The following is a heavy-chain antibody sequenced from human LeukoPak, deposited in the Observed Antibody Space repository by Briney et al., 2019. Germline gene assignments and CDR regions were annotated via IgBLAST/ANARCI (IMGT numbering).Heavy chain of an antibody. CDR2: IIPIFGTA. V-gene: IGHV1-69*06. J-gene: IGHJ5*02. CDR3: ASSLAVAGTGGLDP. Sequence: SVKVSCKASGGTFSSYAISWVRQAPGQGLEWMGGIIPIFGTANYAQKFQGRVTITADKSTSTAYMELSSLRSEDTAVYYGASSLAVAGTGGLDPWGQGTLVTVSS. CDR1: GGTFSSYA. D-gene: IGHD6-19*01.